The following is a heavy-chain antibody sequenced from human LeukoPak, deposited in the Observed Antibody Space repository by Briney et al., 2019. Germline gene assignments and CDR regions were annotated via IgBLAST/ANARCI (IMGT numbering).Heavy chain of an antibody. CDR1: GFTFRTHG. V-gene: IGHV3-33*01. D-gene: IGHD4-11*01. CDR2: IWSDGSYK. Sequence: PGGSLRLSCAASGFTFRTHGMHWVRQAPGKGLEWVAVIWSDGSYKYYADSVKGRFTISGDFSKNTLYLQMNSLRAEDTAVYYCAREYINYVQDYWGQGTLVTVSS. J-gene: IGHJ4*02. CDR3: AREYINYVQDY.